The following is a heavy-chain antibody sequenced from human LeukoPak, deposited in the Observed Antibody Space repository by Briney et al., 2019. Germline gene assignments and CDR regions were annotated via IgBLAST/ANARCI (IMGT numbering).Heavy chain of an antibody. V-gene: IGHV3-11*01. Sequence: GGSLRLSCTTSGFIFSDYYMSWIRQAPGKGLEWVSYISRSGSIIYYADSVKGRFTISRDNAKNSLYLQMDSLRAEDTAVYYCARDRFSGSYPLDYWGQGTLVTVSS. D-gene: IGHD1-26*01. CDR1: GFIFSDYY. J-gene: IGHJ4*02. CDR3: ARDRFSGSYPLDY. CDR2: ISRSGSII.